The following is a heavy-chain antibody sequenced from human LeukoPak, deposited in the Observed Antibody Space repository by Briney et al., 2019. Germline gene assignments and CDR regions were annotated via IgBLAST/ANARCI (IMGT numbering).Heavy chain of an antibody. CDR3: ARGESYDFWSGYLSDY. CDR1: GFTFSSYS. Sequence: GGSLRLSCAASGFTFSSYSMNWVRQAPGKGLEWVSPISSSSSYIYYADSVKGRFTISRDNAKNSLYLQMNSLRAEDTAVYYCARGESYDFWSGYLSDYWGQGTLVTVSS. J-gene: IGHJ4*02. CDR2: ISSSSSYI. V-gene: IGHV3-21*01. D-gene: IGHD3-3*01.